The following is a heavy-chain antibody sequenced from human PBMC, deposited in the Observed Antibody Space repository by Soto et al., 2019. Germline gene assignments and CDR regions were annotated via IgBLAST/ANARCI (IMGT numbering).Heavy chain of an antibody. Sequence: QVHLVQSGAGVRKPGASVKVSCKGSGYTFTSYGIAWVRQAPGQGLEWMGWISAHDDNTNYAQKVQGRVTVTRDTSTSTAYMELRNLRSDDTAVYYCARGRYGDYWGQGALVTVSS. CDR3: ARGRYGDY. CDR2: ISAHDDNT. J-gene: IGHJ4*02. D-gene: IGHD1-1*01. V-gene: IGHV1-18*01. CDR1: GYTFTSYG.